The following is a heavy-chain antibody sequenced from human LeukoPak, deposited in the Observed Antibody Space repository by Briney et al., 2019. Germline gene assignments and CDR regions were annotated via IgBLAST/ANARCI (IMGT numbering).Heavy chain of an antibody. J-gene: IGHJ3*02. CDR2: IYYSGST. V-gene: IGHV4-59*01. CDR1: GGSISSYY. D-gene: IGHD6-13*01. CDR3: ARDLGSRATVAFDI. Sequence: KASETLSLTCTVSGGSISSYYWSWIRQPPGKGLEWIRYIYYSGSTNYNPSLKSRVTISVDTSKNQFSLKLSSVTAADTAVYYCARDLGSRATVAFDIWGQGTMVTVSS.